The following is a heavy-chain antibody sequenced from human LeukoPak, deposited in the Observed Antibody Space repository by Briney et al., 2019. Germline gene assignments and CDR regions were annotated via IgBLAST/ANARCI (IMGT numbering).Heavy chain of an antibody. J-gene: IGHJ3*02. V-gene: IGHV4-4*07. Sequence: SETLSLTCTVSGGSISSYYWSWIRQPAGKGLEWIGRIYTSGSTNYNPSLKSRVTMSVDTSKNQFSLKLSSVTAADTAVYYCARAYCGGDCYPDDAFDIWGQGTMVTVSS. D-gene: IGHD2-21*02. CDR1: GGSISSYY. CDR2: IYTSGST. CDR3: ARAYCGGDCYPDDAFDI.